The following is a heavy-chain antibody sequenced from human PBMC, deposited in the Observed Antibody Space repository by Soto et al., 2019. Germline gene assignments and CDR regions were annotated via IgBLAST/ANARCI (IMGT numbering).Heavy chain of an antibody. CDR1: GFTFSSCT. CDR2: ISPSTSHI. Sequence: PGGSLRLSCAVSGFTFSSCTMNWVRQAPGKGLEWVSSISPSTSHIYYADSVKGRFTISRDNAKNSLYLQMNSLRDEDTAVYYCARDARGSSGDPFESWGQGTLVTV. D-gene: IGHD1-1*01. V-gene: IGHV3-21*01. CDR3: ARDARGSSGDPFES. J-gene: IGHJ4*02.